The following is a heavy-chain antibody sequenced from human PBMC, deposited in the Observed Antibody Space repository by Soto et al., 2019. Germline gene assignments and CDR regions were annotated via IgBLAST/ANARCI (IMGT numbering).Heavy chain of an antibody. V-gene: IGHV4-34*01. Sequence: PSETLSLTCAVYGGSFSGYYWSWIRQPPGKGLEWIGEINRSGSTNYNPSLKSRVTISVDTSKNQFSLKLSSVTAADTAVYYCARGGIVVVVAATRGPRTANWFDPWGQGTLVTVSS. CDR1: GGSFSGYY. D-gene: IGHD2-15*01. CDR2: INRSGST. J-gene: IGHJ5*02. CDR3: ARGGIVVVVAATRGPRTANWFDP.